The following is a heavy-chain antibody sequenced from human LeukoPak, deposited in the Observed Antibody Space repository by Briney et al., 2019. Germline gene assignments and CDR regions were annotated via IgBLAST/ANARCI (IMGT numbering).Heavy chain of an antibody. Sequence: TLSLTCGVSGGSVSSTNWWTCIRQPPGKGLEWIGEVYLDGRTNFNPSLKSRLTMSVDLSENHVSLKLTSVPAADTAVYYCAREGGFYRPLDYSGQGTLVSV. J-gene: IGHJ4*02. CDR1: GGSVSSTNW. D-gene: IGHD6-25*01. CDR3: AREGGFYRPLDY. V-gene: IGHV4-4*02. CDR2: VYLDGRT.